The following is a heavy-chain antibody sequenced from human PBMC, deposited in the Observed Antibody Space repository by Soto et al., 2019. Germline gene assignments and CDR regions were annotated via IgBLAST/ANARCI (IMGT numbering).Heavy chain of an antibody. V-gene: IGHV4-59*01. CDR1: GGSISSYY. Sequence: PSETLSLTCTVSGGSISSYYWSWIRQPPGKGLEWIGYIYYSGSTNYNPSLKSRVTISVDTSKNQFSLKLSSVTAADTDVYYCARDVKAGADYWGQGTLVTVSS. J-gene: IGHJ4*02. CDR2: IYYSGST. CDR3: ARDVKAGADY.